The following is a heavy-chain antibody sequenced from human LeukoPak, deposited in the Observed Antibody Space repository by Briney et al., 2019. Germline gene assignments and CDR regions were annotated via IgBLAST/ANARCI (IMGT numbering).Heavy chain of an antibody. CDR2: ISSSSSYI. CDR1: GFTFSSYS. V-gene: IGHV3-21*01. D-gene: IGHD3-22*01. J-gene: IGHJ4*02. Sequence: PGGSLRLSCAASGFTFSSYSMNWVRQAPGKGLEWVSSISSSSSYIYYADSVKGRFTISRDNAKNSLYLQMTSLRAEDTAVYYCARGGSGYFDYWGQGTLVTVSS. CDR3: ARGGSGYFDY.